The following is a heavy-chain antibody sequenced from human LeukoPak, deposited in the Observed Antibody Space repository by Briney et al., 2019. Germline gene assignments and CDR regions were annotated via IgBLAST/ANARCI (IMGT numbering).Heavy chain of an antibody. CDR2: IYSGGST. CDR3: AKGSYYDSSGYYYGFYYYYYMDV. D-gene: IGHD3-22*01. CDR1: EFSVGSNY. Sequence: GGSLRLSCAASEFSVGSNYMTWVRQAPGKGLEWVSLIYSGGSTYYADSVKGRFTISRDNSKNTLYLQMNSLRAEDTAVYYCAKGSYYDSSGYYYGFYYYYYMDVWGKGTTVTVSS. V-gene: IGHV3-66*01. J-gene: IGHJ6*03.